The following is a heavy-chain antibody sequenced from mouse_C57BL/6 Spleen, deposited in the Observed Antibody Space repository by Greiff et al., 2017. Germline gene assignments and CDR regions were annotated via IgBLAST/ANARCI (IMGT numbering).Heavy chain of an antibody. V-gene: IGHV1-42*01. CDR1: GYSFTGYY. D-gene: IGHD2-4*01. J-gene: IGHJ3*01. Sequence: EVQLPQSGPELVKPGASVKISCKASGYSFTGYYMNWVKQSPEKSLEWIGEINPSTGGTTYNQKFKAKATLTVEKSSSTAYMQLKSLTSEDSAVYYCARYDYDWFAYWGQGTLVTVSA. CDR2: INPSTGGT. CDR3: ARYDYDWFAY.